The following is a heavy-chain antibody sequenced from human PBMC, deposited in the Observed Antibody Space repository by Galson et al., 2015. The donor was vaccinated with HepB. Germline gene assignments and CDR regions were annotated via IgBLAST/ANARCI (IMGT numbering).Heavy chain of an antibody. CDR3: TTDRVYYDRLIDY. D-gene: IGHD3-22*01. Sequence: SLRLSCAASGFTFSNAWMNWVRQAPGKGLEWVGRIKSKTDGGTTDYAAPVKGRFTISRDDSKNTLYLQVNSLKTEDTAVYYCTTDRVYYDRLIDYWGQGTLVTVSS. CDR1: GFTFSNAW. CDR2: IKSKTDGGTT. J-gene: IGHJ4*02. V-gene: IGHV3-15*07.